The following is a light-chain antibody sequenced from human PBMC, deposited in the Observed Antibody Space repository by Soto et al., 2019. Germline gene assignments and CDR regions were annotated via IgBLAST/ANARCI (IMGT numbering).Light chain of an antibody. V-gene: IGKV3-20*01. CDR2: DAS. Sequence: EVVLTQSPATLSLSPGERATLSCRASQSVSSYLAWYQQKPGQAPRLLIYDASNRATGIPDRFSGSGSGTDFTLTISRLEPEDFAVYYCQHYATSPRTFGQGTKVEIK. J-gene: IGKJ1*01. CDR1: QSVSSY. CDR3: QHYATSPRT.